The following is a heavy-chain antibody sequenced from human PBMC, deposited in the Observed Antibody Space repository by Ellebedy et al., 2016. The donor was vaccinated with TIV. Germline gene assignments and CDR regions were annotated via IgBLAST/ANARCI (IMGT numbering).Heavy chain of an antibody. V-gene: IGHV4-30-4*07. Sequence: MPSETLSLTCAVSGGSFSSGGYSWTWIRQPPGKGLEWIGSIYYSGSTYYNPSLKSRVTISVDTSKNQFSLKLSSVTAADTAVYYCARDPTMVRRGMDVWGQGTTVTVSS. J-gene: IGHJ6*02. D-gene: IGHD3-10*01. CDR3: ARDPTMVRRGMDV. CDR1: GGSFSSGGYS. CDR2: IYYSGST.